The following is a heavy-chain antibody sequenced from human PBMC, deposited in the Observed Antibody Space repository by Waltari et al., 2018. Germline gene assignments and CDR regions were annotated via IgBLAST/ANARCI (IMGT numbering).Heavy chain of an antibody. J-gene: IGHJ4*02. V-gene: IGHV4-39*01. D-gene: IGHD6-6*01. CDR3: ARHSSSSGFDY. Sequence: QLQLQESGPGLVKPSETLSLTCTVSGGSISSSSYYWGWIRQPPGKGLEWIGRIYYSGSTYYNPSLKSRVTISVDTSKNQFSLKLSSVTAADTAVYYGARHSSSSGFDYWGQGTLVTVSS. CDR1: GGSISSSSYY. CDR2: IYYSGST.